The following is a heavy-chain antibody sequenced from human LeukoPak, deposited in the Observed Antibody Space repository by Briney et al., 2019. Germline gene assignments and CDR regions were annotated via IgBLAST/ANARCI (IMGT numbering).Heavy chain of an antibody. D-gene: IGHD6-19*01. Sequence: SVKVSCKASGGTFSSYAIRWVRQAPGQGLEWMGRIIPIFGTANYAQKFQGRVTITTDESTSTAYMELSSLRSEDTAVYYCASTVEQWLHFDYWGQGTLVTVSS. V-gene: IGHV1-69*05. J-gene: IGHJ4*02. CDR2: IIPIFGTA. CDR3: ASTVEQWLHFDY. CDR1: GGTFSSYA.